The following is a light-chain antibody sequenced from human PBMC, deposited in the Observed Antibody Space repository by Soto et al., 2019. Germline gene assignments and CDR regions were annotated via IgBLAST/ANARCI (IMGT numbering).Light chain of an antibody. CDR1: QSVSGY. Sequence: EIVMTQSPATLSVSPGERATLSCRASQSVSGYLAWYQQKPGQAPRLLIYGASTRATGIPARFSGSGSGTDFTLTISSLQSEDFAVYYCQQYNNWPPTFGQGTKVEIK. CDR2: GAS. V-gene: IGKV3D-15*01. J-gene: IGKJ1*01. CDR3: QQYNNWPPT.